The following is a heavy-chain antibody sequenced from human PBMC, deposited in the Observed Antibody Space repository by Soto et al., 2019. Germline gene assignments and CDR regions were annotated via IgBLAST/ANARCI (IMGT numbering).Heavy chain of an antibody. Sequence: PSETLSLTCAVSGGSISSGGYSWSWIRQPPGKGLEWIGYIYYSRSTNYNPSLKSRVTISVDTSNNQFSLKLSSVTAADTAVYYCARKGGEEDYDFWSGYYTANWFDPWGQGTLVTVSS. J-gene: IGHJ5*02. CDR2: IYYSRST. D-gene: IGHD3-3*01. V-gene: IGHV4-61*08. CDR3: ARKGGEEDYDFWSGYYTANWFDP. CDR1: GGSISSGGYS.